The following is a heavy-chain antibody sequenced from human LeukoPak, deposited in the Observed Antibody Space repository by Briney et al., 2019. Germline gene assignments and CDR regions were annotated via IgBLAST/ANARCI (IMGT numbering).Heavy chain of an antibody. CDR1: GGTFSSYA. J-gene: IGHJ6*03. CDR2: IIPIFGTA. Sequence: ASVKVSCKASGGTFSSYAISWVRQAPGQGLEWMGGIIPIFGTANYAQKFQGRVTITTDESTSTAYMVLSSLRSEDTAVYYCARGIVVVPAATDYYYMDVWGKGTTVTVSS. D-gene: IGHD2-2*01. CDR3: ARGIVVVPAATDYYYMDV. V-gene: IGHV1-69*05.